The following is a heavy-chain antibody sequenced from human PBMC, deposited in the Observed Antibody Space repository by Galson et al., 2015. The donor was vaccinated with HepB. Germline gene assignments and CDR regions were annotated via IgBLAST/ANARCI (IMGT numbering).Heavy chain of an antibody. CDR1: GYTFTGYY. CDR2: VNPNSGVT. J-gene: IGHJ3*02. Sequence: SVTVSCKASGYTFTGYYIHWVRQAPGQGLEWMGWVNPNSGVTIYSQKLQGRVTMTRDTSIRTAFMELSRLSSDDSAVYYCATCLSSWRNDAFDIWGQGTMVTVSS. CDR3: ATCLSSWRNDAFDI. V-gene: IGHV1-2*02. D-gene: IGHD6-13*01.